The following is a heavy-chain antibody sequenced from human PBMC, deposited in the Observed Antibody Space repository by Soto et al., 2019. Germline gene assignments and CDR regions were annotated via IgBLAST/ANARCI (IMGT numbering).Heavy chain of an antibody. V-gene: IGHV4-34*01. Sequence: SETXSLTCAVYGGSFSGYYWSWIRQPPGKGLEWIGEINHSGSTNYNPSLKSRVTISVDTSKNQFSLKLSSVTAADTAVYYCARGVRRYSSSWYTYYFDYWGQGTLVTVSS. CDR2: INHSGST. D-gene: IGHD6-13*01. J-gene: IGHJ4*02. CDR1: GGSFSGYY. CDR3: ARGVRRYSSSWYTYYFDY.